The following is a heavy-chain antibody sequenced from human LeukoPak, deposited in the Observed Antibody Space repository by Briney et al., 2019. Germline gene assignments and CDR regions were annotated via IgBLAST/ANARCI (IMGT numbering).Heavy chain of an antibody. CDR3: ARDSGYYRILDF. CDR1: GGSISSGGYY. D-gene: IGHD3-22*01. V-gene: IGHV4-61*02. CDR2: IYSGGST. Sequence: SETLSLTCTVSGGSISSGGYYWNWIRQPAGKGLEWIGRIYSGGSTNHNPSLKSRVTMSVDTSKSQFSLKLSSVTAADTAVYYCARDSGYYRILDFWSQGTLVTVSS. J-gene: IGHJ4*02.